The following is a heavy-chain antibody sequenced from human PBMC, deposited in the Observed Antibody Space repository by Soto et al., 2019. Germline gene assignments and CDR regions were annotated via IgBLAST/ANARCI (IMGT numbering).Heavy chain of an antibody. CDR2: ITSGRTYI. V-gene: IGHV3-21*01. CDR1: GFTFSAYS. CDR3: ARGSNSAEADY. Sequence: GGSLRLSCAASGFTFSAYSMNWVRQAPGKGLEWVSSITSGRTYIYYADSVRGRFNISRDNAKKSLYLQMNSLRAEDTAIYFCARGSNSAEADYWGQGTLVTVSS. J-gene: IGHJ4*02. D-gene: IGHD6-6*01.